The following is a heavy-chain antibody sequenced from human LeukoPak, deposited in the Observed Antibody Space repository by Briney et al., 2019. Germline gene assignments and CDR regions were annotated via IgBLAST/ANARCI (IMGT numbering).Heavy chain of an antibody. Sequence: GRTLRLSCAASGFTFSSHGMDWVRQAPGKGLEWVSSISSSSSYIYYADSVKGRFTISRDNAKNSLYLQMNSLRAEDTAVYYCARVRSSGDPWGQGTLVTVSS. CDR2: ISSSSSYI. CDR1: GFTFSSHG. J-gene: IGHJ5*02. D-gene: IGHD6-13*01. CDR3: ARVRSSGDP. V-gene: IGHV3-21*01.